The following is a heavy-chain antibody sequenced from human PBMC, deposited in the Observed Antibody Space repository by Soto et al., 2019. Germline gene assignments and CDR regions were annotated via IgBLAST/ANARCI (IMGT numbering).Heavy chain of an antibody. CDR1: GGSISSGGSP. D-gene: IGHD6-19*01. V-gene: IGHV4-30-2*01. J-gene: IGHJ4*02. CDR2: IYHSGST. CDR3: ARAGDSSGPVALGY. Sequence: ASETLSPTCAVSGGSISSGGSPWSWIPQPPGKGLEWIGYIYHSGSTYYNPSLKSRVTISVDRSKNQFSLKLSSVTAADTAVYYCARAGDSSGPVALGYWGQGTLVTVSS.